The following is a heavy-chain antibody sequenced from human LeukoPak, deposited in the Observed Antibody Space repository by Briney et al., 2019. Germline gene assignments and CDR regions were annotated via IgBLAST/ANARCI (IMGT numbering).Heavy chain of an antibody. V-gene: IGHV1-69*05. CDR3: ARRSGYVSGFDY. CDR1: GGTFSSYA. J-gene: IGHJ4*02. Sequence: GASVKVSCKASGGTFSSYAISWVRRAPGQGLEWMGGIIPIFGTANYAQKFQGRVTITTDESTSTAYMELSSLRSEDTAVYYCARRSGYVSGFDYWGQGTLVTVSS. D-gene: IGHD5-12*01. CDR2: IIPIFGTA.